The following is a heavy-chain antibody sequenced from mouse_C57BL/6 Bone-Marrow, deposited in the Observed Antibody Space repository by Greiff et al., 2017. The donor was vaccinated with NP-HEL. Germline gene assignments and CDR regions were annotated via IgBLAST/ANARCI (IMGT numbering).Heavy chain of an antibody. CDR3: ARREIYYDYSFAY. J-gene: IGHJ3*01. Sequence: DVKLVESGGGLVQPGGSLKLSCAASGFTFSDYYMYWVRQTPEKRLEWVAYISNGGGSTYYPDTVKGRFTISRENAKNTLYLQMSRLKSEDTAMYYCARREIYYDYSFAYWGQGTLVTVSA. V-gene: IGHV5-12*01. CDR1: GFTFSDYY. D-gene: IGHD2-4*01. CDR2: ISNGGGST.